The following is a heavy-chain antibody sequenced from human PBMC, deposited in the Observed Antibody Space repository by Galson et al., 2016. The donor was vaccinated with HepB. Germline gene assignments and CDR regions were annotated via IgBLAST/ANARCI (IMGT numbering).Heavy chain of an antibody. CDR3: ARDRLTGNTLFDY. V-gene: IGHV3-30-3*01. CDR1: GFTFTTYW. J-gene: IGHJ4*02. CDR2: ISSDGSNT. D-gene: IGHD1-7*01. Sequence: SLRLSCAASGFTFTTYWMSWVRQAPGKGLEWLAVISSDGSNTFYAGSVEGRFSISRDNSKNTLYLQMDNLRSNDTALYYCARDRLTGNTLFDYWGQGTLATVSS.